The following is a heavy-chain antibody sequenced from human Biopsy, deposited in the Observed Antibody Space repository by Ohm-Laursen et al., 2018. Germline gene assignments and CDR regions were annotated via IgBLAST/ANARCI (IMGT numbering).Heavy chain of an antibody. CDR3: ARAKLEPVYYYYGMDV. Sequence: GASVKVSCKVSGYSLTELSMHWVRQAPGQGLEWMGGFAPENGRIVYSQNLQGRVTMTADTSTSTAYMEVTSLRSDDTAVYYCARAKLEPVYYYYGMDVWGQGTTVTVSS. J-gene: IGHJ6*02. D-gene: IGHD1-1*01. CDR2: FAPENGRI. V-gene: IGHV1-24*01. CDR1: GYSLTELS.